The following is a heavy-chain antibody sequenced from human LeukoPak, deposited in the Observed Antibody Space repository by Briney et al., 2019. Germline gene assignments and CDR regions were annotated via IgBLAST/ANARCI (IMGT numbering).Heavy chain of an antibody. Sequence: SETLSLTCSVSGGSISGSSYYWVWIRQPPGKGLEWIGSIYYSGSTYYSPSLKSRVTMSLDTSKNQFSLKLSSMTAADTAVYYCARVVVRGVMGKEAIDYWGQGTLVSVSS. CDR2: IYYSGST. J-gene: IGHJ4*02. CDR1: GGSISGSSYY. D-gene: IGHD3-10*01. CDR3: ARVVVRGVMGKEAIDY. V-gene: IGHV4-39*07.